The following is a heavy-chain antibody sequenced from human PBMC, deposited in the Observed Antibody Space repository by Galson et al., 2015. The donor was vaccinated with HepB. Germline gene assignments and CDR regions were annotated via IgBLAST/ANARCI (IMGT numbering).Heavy chain of an antibody. CDR2: ISGSGGST. Sequence: SLRLSCAASGFTFSSYAMSWVRKAPGKGLEWVSAISGSGGSTYYADSVKGRFTISRDNSKNTLYLQMNSLRAEDTAVYYCAKDHASEIGSGSYYNPGGDYWGQGTLVTVSS. V-gene: IGHV3-23*01. D-gene: IGHD3-10*01. CDR1: GFTFSSYA. CDR3: AKDHASEIGSGSYYNPGGDY. J-gene: IGHJ4*02.